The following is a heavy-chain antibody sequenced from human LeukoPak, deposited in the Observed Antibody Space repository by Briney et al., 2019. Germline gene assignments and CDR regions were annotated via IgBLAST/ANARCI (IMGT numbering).Heavy chain of an antibody. CDR3: ARHARIKTWIQPVWCFDY. D-gene: IGHD5-18*01. Sequence: SETLSLTCTVSGGSISSSDFYWGWIRQPPGKGLEWIGSISYSGNTYYNPSLKSRVTISVDTSKNQFSLKLSSVTAADTAVYYCARHARIKTWIQPVWCFDYWGQGTLVTVSS. V-gene: IGHV4-39*01. CDR1: GGSISSSDFY. J-gene: IGHJ4*02. CDR2: ISYSGNT.